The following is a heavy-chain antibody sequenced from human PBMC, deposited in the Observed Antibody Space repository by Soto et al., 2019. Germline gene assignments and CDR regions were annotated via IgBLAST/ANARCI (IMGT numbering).Heavy chain of an antibody. CDR3: ARDGIDSSGYYYGSGH. D-gene: IGHD3-22*01. V-gene: IGHV4-59*01. Sequence: SETLSLTCTVSRGSISSYYWSWIRQPPGKGLEWIGYIHYSGSTNYNPSLKSRVTISVDTSKNQFSLKLSSVTAADTAVYYCARDGIDSSGYYYGSGHWGQGTLVTVSS. J-gene: IGHJ4*02. CDR2: IHYSGST. CDR1: RGSISSYY.